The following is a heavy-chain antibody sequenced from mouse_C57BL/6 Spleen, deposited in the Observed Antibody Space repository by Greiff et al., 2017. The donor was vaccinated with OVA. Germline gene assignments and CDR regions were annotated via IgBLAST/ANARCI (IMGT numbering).Heavy chain of an antibody. Sequence: EVKVVESGGGLVKPGGSLKLSCAASGFTFSSYAMSWVRQTPEKRLEWVATISDGGSYTYYPDNVKGRFTISRDNAKNNLYLQMSHLKSEDTAMYYCAREGYSNYVFAYWGQGTLVTVSA. D-gene: IGHD2-5*01. CDR3: AREGYSNYVFAY. CDR2: ISDGGSYT. V-gene: IGHV5-4*01. CDR1: GFTFSSYA. J-gene: IGHJ3*01.